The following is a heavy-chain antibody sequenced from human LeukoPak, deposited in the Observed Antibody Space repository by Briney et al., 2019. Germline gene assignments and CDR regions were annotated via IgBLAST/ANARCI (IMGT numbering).Heavy chain of an antibody. CDR3: ARDLGREQWLVRSTSDY. J-gene: IGHJ4*02. Sequence: GGSLRLSCAASGFTVSSNYMSWVRQAPGKGLEWVSYISSSSSTIYYADSVKGRFTISRDNAKNSLYLQMNSLRDEDTAVYYCARDLGREQWLVRSTSDYWGQGTLVTVSS. CDR1: GFTVSSNY. CDR2: ISSSSSTI. D-gene: IGHD6-19*01. V-gene: IGHV3-48*02.